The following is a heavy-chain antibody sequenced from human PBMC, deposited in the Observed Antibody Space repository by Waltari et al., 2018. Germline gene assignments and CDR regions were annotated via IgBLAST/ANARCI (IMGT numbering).Heavy chain of an antibody. D-gene: IGHD1-1*01. CDR3: ARAQERRDAFDF. CDR1: GGSMSNNY. V-gene: IGHV4-4*07. Sequence: QVQLQESGPGLVKPSETLSLTCTLSGGSMSNNYWNWIRQPAGKGLEYIGRVFTSGRTNYNPSLNSRVTMSIDTSKGQFSLELTSVTAANTAIYYCARAQERRDAFDFWGKGTMVTVSS. CDR2: VFTSGRT. J-gene: IGHJ3*01.